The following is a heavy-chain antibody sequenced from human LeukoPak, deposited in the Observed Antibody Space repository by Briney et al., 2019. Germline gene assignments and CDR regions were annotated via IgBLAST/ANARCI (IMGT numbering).Heavy chain of an antibody. V-gene: IGHV3-53*01. CDR2: IYSGGST. CDR3: ARDSRYCSGGSCYEYGSYYYYGMDV. J-gene: IGHJ6*02. CDR1: GFTVSGNY. Sequence: GGSLRLSCAASGFTVSGNYMSWVRQAPGKGVEWVSVIYSGGSTYYADSVKGRFTISRDNSKNTLYFQMNSLRAEDTAVYYCARDSRYCSGGSCYEYGSYYYYGMDVWGQGTTVTVSS. D-gene: IGHD2-15*01.